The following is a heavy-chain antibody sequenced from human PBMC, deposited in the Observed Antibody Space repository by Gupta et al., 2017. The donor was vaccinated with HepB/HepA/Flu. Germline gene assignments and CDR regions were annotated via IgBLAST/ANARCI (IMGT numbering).Heavy chain of an antibody. V-gene: IGHV3-74*01. Sequence: EVPLAESGGGLVQPGGSLRLSCAASGFTVSSDGMHWVRQAQGKGLVGVSRMNQHGSVINYADAVKGRFTISRDNTKNALYLQMNSLRAEDTAIYFWARDTCGPYDHWGQGTLVTVSS. J-gene: IGHJ4*02. D-gene: IGHD2/OR15-2a*01. CDR1: GFTVSSDG. CDR2: MNQHGSVI. CDR3: ARDTCGPYDH.